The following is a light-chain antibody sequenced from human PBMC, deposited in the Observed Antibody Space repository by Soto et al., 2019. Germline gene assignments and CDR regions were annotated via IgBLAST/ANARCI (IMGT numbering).Light chain of an antibody. V-gene: IGKV3-15*01. CDR3: QQYTNWPET. Sequence: EIVMTQSPATLSVSPGERATLSCRASQSVSSNLAWYQQKVGQAPRLLIYDASTRATGVPARFSGSGSGTEFTLTISSLQSADFAVYYCQQYTNWPETFGQGTKVEIK. CDR2: DAS. CDR1: QSVSSN. J-gene: IGKJ1*01.